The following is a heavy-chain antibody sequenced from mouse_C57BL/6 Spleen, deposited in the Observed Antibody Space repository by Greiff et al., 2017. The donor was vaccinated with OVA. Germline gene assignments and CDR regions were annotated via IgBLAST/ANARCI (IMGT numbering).Heavy chain of an antibody. CDR1: GFTFSDYG. J-gene: IGHJ2*01. CDR2: ISSGSSTI. D-gene: IGHD2-5*01. Sequence: EVKLMESGGGLVKPGGSLKLSCAASGFTFSDYGMHWVRQAPEKGLEWVAYISSGSSTIYYADTVKGRFTISRDNAKNTLFQQMTSLRSEDTAMYYCARNTYYSNPFDYWGQGTTLTVSS. V-gene: IGHV5-17*01. CDR3: ARNTYYSNPFDY.